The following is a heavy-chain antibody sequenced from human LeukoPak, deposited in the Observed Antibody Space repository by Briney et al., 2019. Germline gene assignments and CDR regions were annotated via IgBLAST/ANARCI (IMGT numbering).Heavy chain of an antibody. CDR3: ASAVAVATDAFDI. D-gene: IGHD6-19*01. J-gene: IGHJ3*02. CDR1: GYTFTSYA. V-gene: IGHV1-3*01. Sequence: ASVKVSCKASGYTFTSYAMHWVRQAPEQRLEWMGWINAGNGNTKYSQKFQGRVTITRDTSASTAYMELSSLRSEDTAVYYCASAVAVATDAFDIWGQGTMVTVSS. CDR2: INAGNGNT.